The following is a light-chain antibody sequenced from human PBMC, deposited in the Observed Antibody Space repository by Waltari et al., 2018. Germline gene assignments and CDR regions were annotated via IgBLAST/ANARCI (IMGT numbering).Light chain of an antibody. V-gene: IGLV3-21*04. J-gene: IGLJ2*01. CDR3: QVWDTSSDHVV. CDR2: NDS. Sequence: SYVLTQAPSVSVAPGTTARITCGGNNIGSKSVHWYQQKPGQATVLVIYNDSDRPSGIPERFSGSNSGNTATLTISRVEGGDEADYYCQVWDTSSDHVVFGGGTKLTVL. CDR1: NIGSKS.